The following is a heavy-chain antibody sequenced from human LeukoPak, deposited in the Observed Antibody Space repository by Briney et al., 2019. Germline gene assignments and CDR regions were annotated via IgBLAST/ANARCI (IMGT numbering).Heavy chain of an antibody. CDR3: ARHPPPLDY. V-gene: IGHV5-51*01. CDR2: IFPADSDT. J-gene: IGHJ4*02. Sequence: GESLKISCKGSGYTFTTSWIDWVRQMPGKGLEWMGVIFPADSDTRYSPSFQGQVTISADKSINTAYLQWSSLKASDTAMYYCARHPPPLDYWGQGTLVTVSS. CDR1: GYTFTTSW.